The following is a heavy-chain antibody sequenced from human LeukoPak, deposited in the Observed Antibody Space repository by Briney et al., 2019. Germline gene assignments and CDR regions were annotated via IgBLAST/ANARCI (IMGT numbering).Heavy chain of an antibody. V-gene: IGHV3-7*01. CDR3: ARGAFGEFFTRTYYYYMDV. D-gene: IGHD3-10*01. J-gene: IGHJ6*03. Sequence: QAGGSLRLSCAASGFTFSSYWMSWVRQAPGKGLEWVANIKQDGSEKYYVDSVKGRFTISRDNAKNSLYLQMNSLRAEDTAVYYCARGAFGEFFTRTYYYYMDVWGRGTTVTVSS. CDR2: IKQDGSEK. CDR1: GFTFSSYW.